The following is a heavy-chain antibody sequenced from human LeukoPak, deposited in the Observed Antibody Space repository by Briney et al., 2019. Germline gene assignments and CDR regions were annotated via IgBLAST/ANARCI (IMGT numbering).Heavy chain of an antibody. V-gene: IGHV3-7*01. CDR3: ARDSPKRGYTGYAAGYFDY. Sequence: PGGSLRLSCAASGFTFSSYWMSRVRQAPGKGLEWVANIKQDGSEKYYVDSVKGRFTISRDNAKNSLYLQMNSLRAEDTAVYYCARDSPKRGYTGYAAGYFDYWGQGTLVTVSS. CDR1: GFTFSSYW. J-gene: IGHJ4*02. CDR2: IKQDGSEK. D-gene: IGHD5-12*01.